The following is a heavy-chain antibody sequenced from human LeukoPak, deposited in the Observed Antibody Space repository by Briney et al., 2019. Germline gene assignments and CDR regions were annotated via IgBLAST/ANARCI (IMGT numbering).Heavy chain of an antibody. D-gene: IGHD1-1*01. Sequence: GSSVKVSCKASGGTFSSYAISWVRQAPRQGLEWMGGIIPIFGTANYAQKLQGRVTITADESTSTAYVELSSLRSEDTAVYYCARGTTDDGPGYWGQGTLVTVSS. J-gene: IGHJ4*02. CDR2: IIPIFGTA. CDR3: ARGTTDDGPGY. CDR1: GGTFSSYA. V-gene: IGHV1-69*01.